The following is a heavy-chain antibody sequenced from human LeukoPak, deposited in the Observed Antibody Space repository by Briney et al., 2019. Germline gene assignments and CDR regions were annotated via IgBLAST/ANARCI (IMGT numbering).Heavy chain of an antibody. CDR2: IKEDGSDK. CDR3: VRGTRSNSF. D-gene: IGHD6-6*01. J-gene: IGHJ4*02. CDR1: GFTFRNYW. V-gene: IGHV3-7*01. Sequence: PGGSLRLSCTASGFTFRNYWMGWVRQAPGKGLECVAYIKEDGSDKNYVDSVKGRFTISRDNAKSSLYLQMNSLRVEDTAVYYCVRGTRSNSFWGQGTQVTVSS.